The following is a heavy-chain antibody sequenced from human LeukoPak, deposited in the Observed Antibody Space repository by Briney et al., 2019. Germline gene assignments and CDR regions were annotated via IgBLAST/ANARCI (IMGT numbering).Heavy chain of an antibody. CDR2: LDPEDGET. Sequence: ASVKVSCKVSGYTLTELSMHGVRQTPAKGLEWMGGLDPEDGETIYAQKFQGRVSMTEDTSTDTAYMELSSLRSEDTAVYYCATFGIVVVTPDAFDIWGQGTMVTVSS. D-gene: IGHD3-22*01. CDR1: GYTLTELS. J-gene: IGHJ3*02. V-gene: IGHV1-24*01. CDR3: ATFGIVVVTPDAFDI.